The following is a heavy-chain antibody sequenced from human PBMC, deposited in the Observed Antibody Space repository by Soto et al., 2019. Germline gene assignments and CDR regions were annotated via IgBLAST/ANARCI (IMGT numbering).Heavy chain of an antibody. Sequence: ASVKVSCKASGYIFTGYYIHWVRQAPGQGVEWVGWINPKSGGTNYAQKFQGRVTMTRDTSISTAYMELSRLTSDDTAVFYCARSDLSGYDLALVYYYGLDVWGQGTTVTVSS. CDR3: ARSDLSGYDLALVYYYGLDV. CDR2: INPKSGGT. D-gene: IGHD5-12*01. CDR1: GYIFTGYY. J-gene: IGHJ6*02. V-gene: IGHV1-2*02.